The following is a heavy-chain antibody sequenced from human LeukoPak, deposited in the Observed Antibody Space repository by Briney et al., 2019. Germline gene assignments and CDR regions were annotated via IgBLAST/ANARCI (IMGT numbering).Heavy chain of an antibody. CDR2: ISYDGSNK. D-gene: IGHD3-22*01. CDR1: GFTFSSYG. Sequence: GGSLRLSCAASGFTFSSYGMHWVRQAPGKGLEWVAVISYDGSNKYYADSVKGRFTISRDNSKNTLYLQMNSLRAEDTAVYYCAKESPTSGYYDYWGQGTLVTVSS. J-gene: IGHJ4*02. CDR3: AKESPTSGYYDY. V-gene: IGHV3-30*18.